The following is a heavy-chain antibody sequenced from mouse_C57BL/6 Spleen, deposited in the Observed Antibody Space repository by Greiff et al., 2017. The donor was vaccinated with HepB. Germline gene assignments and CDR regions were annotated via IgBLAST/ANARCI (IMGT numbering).Heavy chain of an antibody. V-gene: IGHV5-6*01. J-gene: IGHJ2*01. CDR1: GFTFSSYG. CDR2: ISSGGSYT. Sequence: EVKVVESGGDLVKPGGSLKLSCAASGFTFSSYGMSWVRQTPDKRLEWVATISSGGSYTYYPDSVKGRFTISRDNAKNTLYLQMSSLKSEDTAMYYCARHGVAFDYWGQGTTLTVSS. CDR3: ARHGVAFDY.